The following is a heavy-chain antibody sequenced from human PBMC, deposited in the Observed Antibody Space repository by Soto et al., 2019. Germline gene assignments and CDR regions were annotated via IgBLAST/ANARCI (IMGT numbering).Heavy chain of an antibody. CDR3: ARRPAAAGTYYYYGMDV. J-gene: IGHJ6*02. D-gene: IGHD6-13*01. V-gene: IGHV5-51*01. CDR2: IYPGDSDT. CDR1: GYSFTRYW. Sequence: GESLKISCKGSGYSFTRYWIGWVRQMPGKGLEWMGIIYPGDSDTRYSPSFQGQVTISADKSISTAYLQWSSLKASDTAMYYCARRPAAAGTYYYYGMDVWGQGTTVTVSS.